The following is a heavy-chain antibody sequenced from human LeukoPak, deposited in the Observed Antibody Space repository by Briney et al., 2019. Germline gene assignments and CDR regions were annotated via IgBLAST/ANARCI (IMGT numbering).Heavy chain of an antibody. CDR2: INHSGST. Sequence: SETLSLTCAVYGGSFSGYYWTWIRQPPGKGLEWIGEINHSGSTNSNPSLKSRVTISVDTSKSHFSLRLSSVTAADTAVYYCARDAYSGSPAVLGYWGQGTLVTVSS. CDR3: ARDAYSGSPAVLGY. V-gene: IGHV4-34*01. D-gene: IGHD1-26*01. CDR1: GGSFSGYY. J-gene: IGHJ4*02.